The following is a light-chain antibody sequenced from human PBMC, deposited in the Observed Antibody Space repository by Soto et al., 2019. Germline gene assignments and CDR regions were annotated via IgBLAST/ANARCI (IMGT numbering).Light chain of an antibody. J-gene: IGKJ4*01. V-gene: IGKV3-20*01. CDR2: GAS. CDR3: QQYGTSPNT. CDR1: QSVSSSY. Sequence: EIVLTQSPGTLSLSPGERATLSCRASQSVSSSYLAWYLQKPGQAPRLLIYGASSRATGTPDRFSGSGSGTDFTLTISRLEPEDFGVYYCQQYGTSPNTFGGGTKVEIK.